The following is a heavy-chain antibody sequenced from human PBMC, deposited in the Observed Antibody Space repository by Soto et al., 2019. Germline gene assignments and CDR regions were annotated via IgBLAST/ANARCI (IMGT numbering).Heavy chain of an antibody. CDR3: ARPGGWSGESLEYYYYYGMDV. J-gene: IGHJ6*02. V-gene: IGHV3-7*01. CDR2: IKQDRSEK. D-gene: IGHD3-3*01. Sequence: GGSLRLSCAASGFTFSSYWMSWVRQAPGKGLEWVANIKQDRSEKYYVDSVKGRFTISRDNAKNSLYLQMNSLRAEDTAVYYCARPGGWSGESLEYYYYYGMDVWGQGTTVTVSS. CDR1: GFTFSSYW.